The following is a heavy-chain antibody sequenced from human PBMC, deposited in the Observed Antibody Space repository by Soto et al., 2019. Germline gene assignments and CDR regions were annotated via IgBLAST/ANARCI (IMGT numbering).Heavy chain of an antibody. CDR1: GYSFTSYW. D-gene: IGHD5-12*01. V-gene: IGHV5-51*01. CDR2: IYPGDSDT. Sequence: PGESLKISCKGSGYSFTSYWIGWVRQMPGKGLEWMGIIYPGDSDTRYSPSFQGQVTISADKSISTAYLQWSSLKASDTAMYYCARRGEMATITDYYYGMDVWGQGTTVTVSS. CDR3: ARRGEMATITDYYYGMDV. J-gene: IGHJ6*02.